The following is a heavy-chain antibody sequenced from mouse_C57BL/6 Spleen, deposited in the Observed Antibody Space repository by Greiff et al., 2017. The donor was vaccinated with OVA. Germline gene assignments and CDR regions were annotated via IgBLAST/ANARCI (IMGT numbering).Heavy chain of an antibody. J-gene: IGHJ3*01. CDR3: ARESSGYGFAY. CDR2: ISYDGSN. Sequence: DVQLQESGPGLVKPSQSLSLTCSVTGYSITSGYYWNWIRQFPGNKLEWMGYISYDGSNNYNPSLKNRISITRDTSKNQFFLKLNSVTPEDTATYYCARESSGYGFAYWGQGTLVTVSA. D-gene: IGHD3-2*02. V-gene: IGHV3-6*01. CDR1: GYSITSGYY.